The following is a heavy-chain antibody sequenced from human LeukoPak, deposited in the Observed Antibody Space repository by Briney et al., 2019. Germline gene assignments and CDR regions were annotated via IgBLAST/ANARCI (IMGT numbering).Heavy chain of an antibody. J-gene: IGHJ4*02. V-gene: IGHV4-59*06. CDR1: GGSITSSY. CDR3: ARVAAATTNPRFDF. D-gene: IGHD1-1*01. Sequence: SETLSLTFTVSGGSITSSYWSWIRQPPEKGLDWIGYIGYTGDTYYNPSLRSRATISKDTSKTQFSLRLNSLTAADTAVYYCARVAAATTNPRFDFWGQGTLVTVSS. CDR2: IGYTGDT.